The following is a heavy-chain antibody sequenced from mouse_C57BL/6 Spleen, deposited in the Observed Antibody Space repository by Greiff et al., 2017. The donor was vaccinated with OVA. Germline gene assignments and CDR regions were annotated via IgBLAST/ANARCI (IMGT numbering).Heavy chain of an antibody. CDR1: GFTFSSYA. CDR2: ISDGGSYT. D-gene: IGHD1-1*01. J-gene: IGHJ4*01. CDR3: ARVNYGSSYGAMDY. Sequence: DVQLVESGGGLVKPGGSLKLSCAASGFTFSSYAMSWVRQTPEKRLEWVATISDGGSYTYYPDNVKGRFTISRDNAKNNLYLQMSHLKSEDTAMYYCARVNYGSSYGAMDYWGQGTSVTVSS. V-gene: IGHV5-4*01.